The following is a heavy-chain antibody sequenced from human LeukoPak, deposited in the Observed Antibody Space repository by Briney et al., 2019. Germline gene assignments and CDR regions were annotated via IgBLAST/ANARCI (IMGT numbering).Heavy chain of an antibody. Sequence: PSETLSLTCTVSGGSISSYYWSWIRQPAGEGLEWIAYIYYSGSTNYNPSLKSRVTISVDTSKNQFSLKLSSVTAADTAVYYCARLFGYSSSWYIDYWGQGTLVTVSS. CDR1: GGSISSYY. J-gene: IGHJ4*02. D-gene: IGHD6-13*01. CDR3: ARLFGYSSSWYIDY. V-gene: IGHV4-59*08. CDR2: IYYSGST.